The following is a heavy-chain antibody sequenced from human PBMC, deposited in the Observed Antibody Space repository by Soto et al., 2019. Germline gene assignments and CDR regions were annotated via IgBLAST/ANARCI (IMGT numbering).Heavy chain of an antibody. CDR1: GDSVSSNSAA. CDR3: ARVGCSSTSCYSHYYYGMDV. D-gene: IGHD2-2*01. V-gene: IGHV6-1*01. J-gene: IGHJ6*02. Sequence: SQTLSLTCAISGDSVSSNSAAWNWIRQSPSRGLEWLGRTYYRSKWYNDYAVSVKSRITINPDTSKNQFSLQLNSVTPEDTAAYYCARVGCSSTSCYSHYYYGMDVWGQGTTVTVSS. CDR2: TYYRSKWYN.